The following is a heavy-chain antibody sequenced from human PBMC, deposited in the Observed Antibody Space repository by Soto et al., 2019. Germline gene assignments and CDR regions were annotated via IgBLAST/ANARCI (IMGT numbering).Heavy chain of an antibody. V-gene: IGHV4-39*01. CDR3: GKVLVGATGHTDSDS. CDR1: GGSIYRSGYY. J-gene: IGHJ4*02. Sequence: PSETLSLTCTVSGGSIYRSGYYWGWIRQPPGRGLEWIGNIDYNGVTYSNPSLKSRVTISRDTSKNQFSLKSTSVTVADTALYYCGKVLVGATGHTDSDSWGPGTLVTVSS. CDR2: IDYNGVT. D-gene: IGHD2-15*01.